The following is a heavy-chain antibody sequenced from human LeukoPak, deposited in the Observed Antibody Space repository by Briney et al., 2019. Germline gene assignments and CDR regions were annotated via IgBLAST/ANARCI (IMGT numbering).Heavy chain of an antibody. D-gene: IGHD6-19*01. CDR2: IYYSGST. J-gene: IGHJ4*02. Sequence: SETLSLTCTVSGGSISSYSWSWIRQPPGKGLEWIGYIYYSGSTNYNPSLKSRVTISVDTSKIQFSLKLSSVTAADTAVYYCARQPPPYSSGLYYFDYWGLGTLVTVSS. CDR1: GGSISSYS. V-gene: IGHV4-59*08. CDR3: ARQPPPYSSGLYYFDY.